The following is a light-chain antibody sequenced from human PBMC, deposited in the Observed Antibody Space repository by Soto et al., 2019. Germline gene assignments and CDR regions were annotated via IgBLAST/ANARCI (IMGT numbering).Light chain of an antibody. Sequence: EIVLTQSPGTLSLSPGEGATLSCRASQSVSSNNLAWYKQKPGRAPRLLIYGAFNRASDIPHRFSGSGSGTDFTLTISRLEPEDFAVYYCQQFGSSPPYTFGQGTRLEIK. CDR2: GAF. CDR1: QSVSSNN. J-gene: IGKJ2*01. CDR3: QQFGSSPPYT. V-gene: IGKV3-20*01.